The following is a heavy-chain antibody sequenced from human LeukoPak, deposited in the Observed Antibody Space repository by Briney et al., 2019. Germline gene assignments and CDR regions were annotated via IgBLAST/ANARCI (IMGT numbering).Heavy chain of an antibody. CDR2: IYSSGSA. V-gene: IGHV4-59*08. CDR1: GPSINNNF. Sequence: SETLSLTCTVSGPSINNNFWTWLRQPPGKGLEWIGYIYSSGSANYNPSLKSRVIISGDTSKNQISLNLTSVTAADTAVYFCARHRNYYDTWGHGTLVTVSS. J-gene: IGHJ4*01. D-gene: IGHD3-22*01. CDR3: ARHRNYYDT.